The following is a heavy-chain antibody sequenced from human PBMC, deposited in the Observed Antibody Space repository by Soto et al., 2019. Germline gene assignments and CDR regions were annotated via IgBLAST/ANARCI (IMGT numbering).Heavy chain of an antibody. CDR1: GGTFSSYA. D-gene: IGHD1-26*01. CDR2: IIPIFGTA. Sequence: SVKVSCKASGGTFSSYAISWVRQAPGQGLEWMGGIIPIFGTANYAQKFQGRVTITADESTSTAYMELSSLRSEDTAVYYCTTSGSYHKFDYWGQGTLVTVSS. J-gene: IGHJ4*02. V-gene: IGHV1-69*13. CDR3: TTSGSYHKFDY.